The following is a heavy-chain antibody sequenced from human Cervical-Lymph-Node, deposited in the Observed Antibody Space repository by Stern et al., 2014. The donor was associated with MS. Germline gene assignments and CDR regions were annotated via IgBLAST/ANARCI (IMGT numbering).Heavy chain of an antibody. D-gene: IGHD6-13*01. CDR3: ASAYSSSHYYFDY. CDR1: GFSFSRYA. J-gene: IGHJ4*02. Sequence: QVQLVESGGGVVQPGRSLRLSCAASGFSFSRYAMHWVRPAPGKGLEWAALIWYDGSNPYYADSVTGRFTISRDNFKNTLYLQMNSLRAEDTAVYYCASAYSSSHYYFDYWGQGTLVTVSS. V-gene: IGHV3-33*01. CDR2: IWYDGSNP.